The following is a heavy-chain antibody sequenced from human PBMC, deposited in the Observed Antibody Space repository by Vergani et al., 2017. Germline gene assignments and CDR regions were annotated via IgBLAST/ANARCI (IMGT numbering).Heavy chain of an antibody. CDR1: GGTFSSYA. CDR3: TTEVGEKYDLAYYFDY. CDR2: IKSKTDGGTT. J-gene: IGHJ4*02. V-gene: IGHV3-15*01. D-gene: IGHD3-16*01. Sequence: VQLVQSGAEVKKPGSSVKVSCKASGGTFSSYAISWVRQAPGKGLEWVGRIKSKTDGGTTDYAAPVKGRFTISRDDSKNTLYLQMNSLRTEDTAVYYCTTEVGEKYDLAYYFDYWGQGTLVTVSS.